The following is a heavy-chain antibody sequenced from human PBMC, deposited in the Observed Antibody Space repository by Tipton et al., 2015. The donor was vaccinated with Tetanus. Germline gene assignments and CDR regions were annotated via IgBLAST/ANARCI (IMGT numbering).Heavy chain of an antibody. CDR3: VRGGMMYADY. CDR2: IRPDGSEK. V-gene: IGHV3-7*03. Sequence: SLRLSCAASGFTFNSDWMTWVRQAPGKGLEWVANIRPDGSEKYYVDSVKGRFTISRDNTKNSLSLQMNSLRAEDTAVYYCVRGGMMYADYWGQGTLVTVSS. J-gene: IGHJ4*02. CDR1: GFTFNSDW. D-gene: IGHD2-8*01.